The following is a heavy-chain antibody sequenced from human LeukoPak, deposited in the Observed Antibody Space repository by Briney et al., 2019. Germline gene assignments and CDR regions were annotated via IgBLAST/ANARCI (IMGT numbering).Heavy chain of an antibody. CDR1: GFTFSSYA. CDR2: ISYDGSNK. J-gene: IGHJ6*04. V-gene: IGHV3-30*04. D-gene: IGHD3-10*02. Sequence: PGGSLLLSCAASGFTFSSYAMHWVRQAPGKGLEWVAVISYDGSNKYYADSVKGRFTISRDNAKNSLYLQMNSLRAEDTAVYYCAELGITMIGGVWGKGTTVTISS. CDR3: AELGITMIGGV.